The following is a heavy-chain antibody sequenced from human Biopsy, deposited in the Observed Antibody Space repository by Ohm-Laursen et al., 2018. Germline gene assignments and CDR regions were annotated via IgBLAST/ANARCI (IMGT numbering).Heavy chain of an antibody. J-gene: IGHJ2*01. CDR2: MNPNSGNT. CDR1: GYTFTNYN. CDR3: ARFPLGAYDSSGSYRAVENWYFDL. V-gene: IGHV1-8*01. D-gene: IGHD3-22*01. Sequence: GASVKVSCKASGYTFTNYNVNWVRQATGQGLEWMGWMNPNSGNTGYAQKFQGRVTMTRNTSISTAYMELSSLRSEDTAIYYCARFPLGAYDSSGSYRAVENWYFDLWGRGTLVTVSS.